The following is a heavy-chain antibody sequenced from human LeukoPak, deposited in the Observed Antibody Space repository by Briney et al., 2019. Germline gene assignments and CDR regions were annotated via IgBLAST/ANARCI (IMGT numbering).Heavy chain of an antibody. Sequence: GGSLRLSCAASGFTFSSYGMHWVRQAPGKGLEWVAFIRYDGSNKYYADSVKGRFTISRDNSKNTLYLQMNSLRAEDTAVYYCAKGFSYFDWIGALDYWGQGTLVTVSS. V-gene: IGHV3-30*02. CDR2: IRYDGSNK. CDR3: AKGFSYFDWIGALDY. D-gene: IGHD3-9*01. CDR1: GFTFSSYG. J-gene: IGHJ4*02.